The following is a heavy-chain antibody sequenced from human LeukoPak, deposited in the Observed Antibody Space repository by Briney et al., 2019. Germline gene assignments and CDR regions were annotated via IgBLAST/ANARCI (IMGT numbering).Heavy chain of an antibody. CDR1: GGSISSSTYS. V-gene: IGHV4-39*02. Sequence: PSETLSLTCTVSGGSISSSTYSWTWIRQPPGKGLEWIGNINYSGSTHYNPSLKSRVTISVDTSKNQFSLKLSSVTAADTAVYSCARERGLGVISPYIDYWGQGTQVTVSS. J-gene: IGHJ4*02. CDR2: INYSGST. CDR3: ARERGLGVISPYIDY. D-gene: IGHD2-21*01.